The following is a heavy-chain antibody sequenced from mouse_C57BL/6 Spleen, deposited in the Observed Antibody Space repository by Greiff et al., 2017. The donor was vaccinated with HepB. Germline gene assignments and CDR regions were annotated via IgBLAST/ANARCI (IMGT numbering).Heavy chain of an antibody. J-gene: IGHJ1*03. CDR1: GYSITSGYY. CDR3: AREREWPHWYFDV. CDR2: ISYDGSN. Sequence: EVQLQESGPGLVKPSQSLSLTCSVTGYSITSGYYWNWIRQFPGNKLEWSGYISYDGSNNYNPSLKNRISITRDTSKNQFFLKLNSVTTEDTATYYCAREREWPHWYFDVWGTGTTVTVSS. V-gene: IGHV3-6*01.